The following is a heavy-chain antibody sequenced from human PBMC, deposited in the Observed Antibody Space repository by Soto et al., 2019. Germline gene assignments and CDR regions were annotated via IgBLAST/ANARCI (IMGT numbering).Heavy chain of an antibody. D-gene: IGHD2-2*02. V-gene: IGHV5-10-1*01. J-gene: IGHJ6*02. CDR1: GYSFTSYW. CDR2: IDPSDSYT. Sequence: GESLTISCKCSGYSFTSYWISWVRQMPGKGLEWMGRIDPSDSYTNYSPSFQGHVTISADKSISTAYLQWSSLKASDTAMYYCARLNKSIVVVPAAIEISYYYYYGMYVWGQGTTVTVSS. CDR3: ARLNKSIVVVPAAIEISYYYYYGMYV.